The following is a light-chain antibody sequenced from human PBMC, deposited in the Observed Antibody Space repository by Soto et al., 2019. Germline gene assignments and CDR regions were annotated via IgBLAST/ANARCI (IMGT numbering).Light chain of an antibody. CDR2: KAS. Sequence: DIQMTQSPSTLSGSVGDRVTITFRASQTISSWLAWYHHKPGKAPNLLIYKASSLKSGVPSRFSGSGSGTEFTLTISRLQPDDLATYYCQNYNSYSEAFGQGAKVDIK. J-gene: IGKJ1*01. CDR3: QNYNSYSEA. CDR1: QTISSW. V-gene: IGKV1-5*03.